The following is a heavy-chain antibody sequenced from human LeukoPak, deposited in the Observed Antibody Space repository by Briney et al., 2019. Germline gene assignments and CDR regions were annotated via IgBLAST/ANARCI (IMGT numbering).Heavy chain of an antibody. J-gene: IGHJ3*02. CDR1: GYSISSGYY. CDR2: IYHSGST. V-gene: IGHV4-38-2*02. Sequence: SETLSLTCTVSGYSISSGYYWGWIRQPPGKGLEWIGSIYHSGSTYYNPSLKGRVTISVDTSKNQFSLKLSSVTAADTAVYYCARARGPRDAFDIWGQGTMVAVSS. CDR3: ARARGPRDAFDI.